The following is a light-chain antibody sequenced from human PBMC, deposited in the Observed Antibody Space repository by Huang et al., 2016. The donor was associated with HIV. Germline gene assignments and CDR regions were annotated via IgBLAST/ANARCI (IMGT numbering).Light chain of an antibody. CDR1: QSLGSSS. Sequence: EVVLTQSPDTLSLSPGERATLSCRDSQSLGSSSLAWYQQKPGQAPRLLIYATSTRPTGIPDRFSGSGSGTDFSLPVTRLEPEDFAVYYCQRYGSSPPYTFGQGTKLEI. CDR2: ATS. J-gene: IGKJ2*01. CDR3: QRYGSSPPYT. V-gene: IGKV3-20*01.